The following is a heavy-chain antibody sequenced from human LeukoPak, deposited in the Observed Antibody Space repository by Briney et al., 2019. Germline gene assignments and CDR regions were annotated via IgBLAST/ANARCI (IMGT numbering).Heavy chain of an antibody. J-gene: IGHJ4*02. CDR1: GGSTSSTSYY. Sequence: PSETLSLTCTVSGGSTSSTSYYWGWIRQSPGKGLEWIGSIYYGGNTYYNPSLRSRVTVSIDTSKNQFSLHLSSVTAADTAVYYCARQAGHYGDYYDYWGQGTLVTMPS. V-gene: IGHV4-39*01. D-gene: IGHD4/OR15-4a*01. CDR2: IYYGGNT. CDR3: ARQAGHYGDYYDY.